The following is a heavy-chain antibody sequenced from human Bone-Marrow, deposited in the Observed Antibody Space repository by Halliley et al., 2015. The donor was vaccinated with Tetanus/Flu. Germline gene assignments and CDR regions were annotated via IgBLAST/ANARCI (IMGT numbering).Heavy chain of an antibody. J-gene: IGHJ3*02. Sequence: QVQLVQSGAEVKKPGASVKVSCKASGYTFSGFYMNWVRQAPGQGLEWMGWINPNNGATKYAQNFQGWVTMTRDTSVNTIYMELSRLTSDDTAVYYCARDSGSYPSDALDIWGQGTMVTVSS. D-gene: IGHD1-26*01. CDR2: INPNNGAT. CDR3: ARDSGSYPSDALDI. CDR1: GYTFSGFY. V-gene: IGHV1-2*04.